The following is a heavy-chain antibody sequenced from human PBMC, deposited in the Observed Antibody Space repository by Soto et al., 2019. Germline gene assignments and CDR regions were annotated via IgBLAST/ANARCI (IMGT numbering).Heavy chain of an antibody. V-gene: IGHV4-31*03. Sequence: QVQLQESGPGLVKPSQTLSLTCTVSGDSISSGGYYWSWIRQHPGKGLEWIGYISYSGTTYYNPSLKRRGTISVDTSKNQFSLILRSVTAADTAVYYCVRDYYNSPLDMDVWGQGTTVTVCS. CDR2: ISYSGTT. D-gene: IGHD3-22*01. CDR3: VRDYYNSPLDMDV. J-gene: IGHJ6*02. CDR1: GDSISSGGYY.